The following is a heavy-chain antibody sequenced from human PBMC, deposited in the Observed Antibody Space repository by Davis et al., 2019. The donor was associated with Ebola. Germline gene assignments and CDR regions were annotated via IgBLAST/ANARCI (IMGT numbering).Heavy chain of an antibody. CDR2: FDPKYGEP. D-gene: IGHD3-16*01. Sequence: ASVKVSCKVSGYTLNELSVHWVRQAPGKGLEWMGCFDPKYGEPIYAEKFQGRLTLTEDTSTDTAYMELSTLRSGDTAVYYCSVGGQDGGFDYWGQGTLVPVSS. CDR1: GYTLNELS. J-gene: IGHJ4*02. CDR3: SVGGQDGGFDY. V-gene: IGHV1-24*01.